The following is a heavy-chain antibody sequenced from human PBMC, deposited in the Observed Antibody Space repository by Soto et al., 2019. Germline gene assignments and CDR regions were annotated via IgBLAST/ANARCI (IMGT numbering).Heavy chain of an antibody. V-gene: IGHV4-39*01. CDR2: IQYSGSI. Sequence: PLETLSLPWSVSGDYIRDTSYYRGWIRQRPGKGLEWIGKIQYSGSITSNPSLKRRVTISLDTSTNQFSLKLRSVTAADTAVYYCSRQGRWVYRGKSGYAMDVWGQGTAVTGS. J-gene: IGHJ6*02. D-gene: IGHD2-8*01. CDR1: GDYIRDTSYY. CDR3: SRQGRWVYRGKSGYAMDV.